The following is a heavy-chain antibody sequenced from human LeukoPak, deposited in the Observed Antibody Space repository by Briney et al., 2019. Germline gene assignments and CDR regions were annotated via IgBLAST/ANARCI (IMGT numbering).Heavy chain of an antibody. V-gene: IGHV1-2*02. Sequence: ASVKVSCKASGYTFTSYAMNWVRQAPGQGLEWMGWINPNSGGTNYAQKFQGRVTMTRDTSISTAYMELRSLRSDDTAVYYCARDTAAAQSNLFDPWGQGTLVTVSS. CDR1: GYTFTSYA. J-gene: IGHJ5*02. D-gene: IGHD6-13*01. CDR3: ARDTAAAQSNLFDP. CDR2: INPNSGGT.